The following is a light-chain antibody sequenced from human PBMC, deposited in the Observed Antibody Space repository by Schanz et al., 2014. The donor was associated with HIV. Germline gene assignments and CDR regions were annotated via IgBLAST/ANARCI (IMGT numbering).Light chain of an antibody. Sequence: QSALTQPASVSGSPGQSITISCTGTTGDTGRSPLFPRDQQHPGKAPKLLIYEVAKRPSGISNRFSGSKSGNTASLTISGLRAEDESDYYCSSYTSSSTQVFGTGTKLTVL. CDR1: TGDTGRSPL. V-gene: IGLV2-14*02. CDR3: SSYTSSSTQV. J-gene: IGLJ1*01. CDR2: EVA.